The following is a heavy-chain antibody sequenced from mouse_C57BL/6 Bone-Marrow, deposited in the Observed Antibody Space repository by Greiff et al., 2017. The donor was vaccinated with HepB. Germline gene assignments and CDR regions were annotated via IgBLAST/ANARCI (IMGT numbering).Heavy chain of an antibody. V-gene: IGHV1-62-2*01. CDR3: ARHALYYYGSRVPPFDY. CDR1: GYTFTEYT. D-gene: IGHD1-1*01. CDR2: FYPGSGSI. J-gene: IGHJ2*01. Sequence: VQLQQSGAELVKPGASVKLSCKASGYTFTEYTIHWVKQRSGQGLEWIGWFYPGSGSIKYNEKFKDKATLTADKSSSTVYMELSRLTSEDSAVYFCARHALYYYGSRVPPFDYWGQGTTLTVSS.